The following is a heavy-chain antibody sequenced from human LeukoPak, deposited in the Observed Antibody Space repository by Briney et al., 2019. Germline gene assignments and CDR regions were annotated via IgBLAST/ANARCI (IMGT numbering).Heavy chain of an antibody. V-gene: IGHV3-48*02. CDR3: ASESTDYFDY. Sequence: PGGSLRLSCAASGLTFSSYSMNWVRQAPGKGLEWVSYISSSSSTIYYADSVKGRFTISRDNAKNSLYLQMNSLREEDTAVYYCASESTDYFDYWGQGTLVTVSS. CDR1: GLTFSSYS. D-gene: IGHD5/OR15-5a*01. CDR2: ISSSSSTI. J-gene: IGHJ4*02.